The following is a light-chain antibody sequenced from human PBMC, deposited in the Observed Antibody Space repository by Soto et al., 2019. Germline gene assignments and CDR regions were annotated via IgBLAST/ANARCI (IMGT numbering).Light chain of an antibody. CDR3: QQYDSSPT. Sequence: EIVLTQSPGTLSLSPGERATLSCRASQSVSSSYLARYQQKPGQAPRLLIYGASSRATGIPDRFSGSGSGTDFTLTISRLEPEDFAVYHCQQYDSSPTFGQGTKVDIK. CDR2: GAS. CDR1: QSVSSSY. J-gene: IGKJ1*01. V-gene: IGKV3-20*01.